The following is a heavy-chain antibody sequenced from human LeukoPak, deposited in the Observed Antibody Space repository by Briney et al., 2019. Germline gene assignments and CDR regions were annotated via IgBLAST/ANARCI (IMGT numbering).Heavy chain of an antibody. Sequence: ASVKVSCKVSGYTLTELSMHWVRQAPGKGLEWMGGFDPEDGETIYAQKFQGRVTMTEDTSTDTAYMELSSLRSEDTAVYYCTREGVYSPDGSGYHRDAFDIWGQGTLVIVSS. V-gene: IGHV1-24*01. D-gene: IGHD3-22*01. J-gene: IGHJ3*02. CDR2: FDPEDGET. CDR1: GYTLTELS. CDR3: TREGVYSPDGSGYHRDAFDI.